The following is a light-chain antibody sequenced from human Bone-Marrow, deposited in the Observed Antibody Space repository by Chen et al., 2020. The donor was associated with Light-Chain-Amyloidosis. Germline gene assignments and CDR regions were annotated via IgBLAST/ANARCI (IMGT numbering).Light chain of an antibody. CDR1: NIGSTS. CDR3: QVWDRSSDRPV. J-gene: IGLJ3*02. V-gene: IGLV3-21*02. Sequence: SYVLTQPSSVSVAPGQTATIACVGNNIGSTSVHWYQQTPGQAPLLVVYDDSDRPSGITARLSGSNSGNTATLTISRVEAGDEADYYCQVWDRSSDRPVFGGGTKLTVL. CDR2: DDS.